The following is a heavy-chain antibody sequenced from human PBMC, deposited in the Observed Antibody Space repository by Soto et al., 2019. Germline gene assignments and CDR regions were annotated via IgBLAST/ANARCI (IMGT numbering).Heavy chain of an antibody. V-gene: IGHV1-69*02. CDR3: ASDHPVAGTGGY. Sequence: QVQLVQSGAEVKKPGSSVKVSCKASGGTFSSYTISWVRQAPGQGLEWMGRIIPILGIANYAQKFQGRVTITADKSTSTAYMELSSLRSGDTAVYYCASDHPVAGTGGYWGQGTLVTVSS. CDR2: IIPILGIA. D-gene: IGHD6-19*01. CDR1: GGTFSSYT. J-gene: IGHJ4*02.